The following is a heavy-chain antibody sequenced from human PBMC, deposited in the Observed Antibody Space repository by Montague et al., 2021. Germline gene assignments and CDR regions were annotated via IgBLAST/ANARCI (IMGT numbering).Heavy chain of an antibody. D-gene: IGHD3-22*01. CDR2: VSYDGTNK. J-gene: IGHJ3*02. V-gene: IGHV3-30*04. CDR1: GFTFSSYA. Sequence: SLRLSCAASGFTFSSYAMHWVRQAPGKGLEWVAVVSYDGTNKYYADSVKGRFIISRDNSKNTLYLQMNSLRAEDTAVYYCARGGFRITMIVVLSDAFDIWGQGTMVTVSS. CDR3: ARGGFRITMIVVLSDAFDI.